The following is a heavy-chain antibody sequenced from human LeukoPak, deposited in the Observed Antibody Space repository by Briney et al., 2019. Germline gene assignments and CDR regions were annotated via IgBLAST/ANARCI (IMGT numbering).Heavy chain of an antibody. CDR3: AKDLYYYDSRGYFDY. CDR1: GFTFDDYA. Sequence: PGGSLRLSCAASGFTFDDYAMHWVRQDPGKGLEWVSGISWNSGSIGYADSVKGRFTISRDNAKNSLYLQMNSLRAADTALYYCAKDLYYYDSRGYFDYWGQGTLVTVSS. V-gene: IGHV3-9*01. CDR2: ISWNSGSI. D-gene: IGHD3-22*01. J-gene: IGHJ4*02.